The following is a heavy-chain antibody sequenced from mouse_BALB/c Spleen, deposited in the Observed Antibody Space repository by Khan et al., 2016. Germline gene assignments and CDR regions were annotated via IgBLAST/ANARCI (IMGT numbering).Heavy chain of an antibody. V-gene: IGHV3-2*02. J-gene: IGHJ4*01. CDR3: SRSDYGDDDAMDY. Sequence: EVQLVETGPGLVKPSQSLSLTCTVTGYSITSDYAWNWIRQFPGNRLEWMGDISYSGSTRYNPYIKSRISITRDTSKNQFFLQLNSVTSEDTATYYCSRSDYGDDDAMDYWGQGTSVTVSS. CDR1: GYSITSDYA. CDR2: ISYSGST. D-gene: IGHD1-1*01.